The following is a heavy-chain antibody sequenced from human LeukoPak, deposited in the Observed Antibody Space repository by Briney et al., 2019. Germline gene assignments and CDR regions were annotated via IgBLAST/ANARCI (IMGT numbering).Heavy chain of an antibody. CDR2: IYSSGST. V-gene: IGHV3-53*01. D-gene: IGHD1-26*01. CDR1: LFTLSNNY. Sequence: VVSLRLSCLASLFTLSNNYMSLVGQAPGNGLEWVSLIYSSGSTEYADSVKGRFTISRDNSKNTLYLQMNSLGDEDTAVDYCAGGGDIVGTSRSAFDIWGQGTMVTVSS. J-gene: IGHJ3*02. CDR3: AGGGDIVGTSRSAFDI.